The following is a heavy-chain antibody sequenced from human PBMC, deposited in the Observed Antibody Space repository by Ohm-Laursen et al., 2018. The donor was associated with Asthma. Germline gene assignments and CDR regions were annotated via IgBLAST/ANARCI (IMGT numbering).Heavy chain of an antibody. J-gene: IGHJ6*02. D-gene: IGHD6-6*01. CDR3: ARGYSSSSLFVLYYYNMDV. Sequence: SETLSLTCVVSGGSIRSSNWWSWVRQPPGRGLEWIGEVYYTGSANYNPSLQSRVTISAGNSNSQFSLRLSSVTAADTAVYYCARGYSSSSLFVLYYYNMDVWGQGTTVTVSS. CDR1: GGSIRSSNW. V-gene: IGHV4/OR15-8*01. CDR2: VYYTGSA.